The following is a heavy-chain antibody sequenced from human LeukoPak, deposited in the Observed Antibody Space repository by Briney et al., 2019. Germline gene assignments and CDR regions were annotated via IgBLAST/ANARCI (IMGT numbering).Heavy chain of an antibody. Sequence: SETLSLTCAVYGGSFSGYYWSWIRQPPGKGLEWIGEINHSGSTNYNPSLKSRVTISVDTSKNQFSLKLSSVTAAGTAVYYCARVQYYYDSSGPRGGFDYWGQGTLVTVSS. CDR3: ARVQYYYDSSGPRGGFDY. V-gene: IGHV4-34*01. CDR1: GGSFSGYY. CDR2: INHSGST. J-gene: IGHJ4*02. D-gene: IGHD3-22*01.